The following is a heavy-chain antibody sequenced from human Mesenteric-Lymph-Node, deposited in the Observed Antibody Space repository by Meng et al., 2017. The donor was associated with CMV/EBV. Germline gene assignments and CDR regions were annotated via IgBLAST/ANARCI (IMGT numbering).Heavy chain of an antibody. D-gene: IGHD1-14*01. V-gene: IGHV4-61*05. CDR1: GGSISSSSYY. Sequence: SETLSLTCTVSGGSISSSSYYWGWFRQPPGKGLEWIGYIYYSGSTNYNPSLKSRVTISVDTSKNQFSLKLSSVTAADTAVYYCARHVRYDYYYVMDVWGQGTTVTVSS. CDR3: ARHVRYDYYYVMDV. J-gene: IGHJ6*02. CDR2: IYYSGST.